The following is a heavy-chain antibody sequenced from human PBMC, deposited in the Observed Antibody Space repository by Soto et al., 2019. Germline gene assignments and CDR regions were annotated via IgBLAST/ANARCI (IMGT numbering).Heavy chain of an antibody. CDR2: IIPILGIA. CDR3: ASHQVVGPKGDI. V-gene: IGHV1-69*02. J-gene: IGHJ3*02. Sequence: QVQLVQSGAEVKKPGSSVKVSCKASGGTFSSYTISWVRQAPGQGLEWMGRIIPILGIANYAQKFQGRVTITADKSTSTAYMELSSLSSADTAVYYCASHQVVGPKGDIWGQGTMVTVSS. CDR1: GGTFSSYT. D-gene: IGHD2-15*01.